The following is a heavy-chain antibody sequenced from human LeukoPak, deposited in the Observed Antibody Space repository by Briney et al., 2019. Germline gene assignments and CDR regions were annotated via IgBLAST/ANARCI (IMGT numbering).Heavy chain of an antibody. CDR1: GFTFSSYS. V-gene: IGHV3-21*01. J-gene: IGHJ4*02. D-gene: IGHD3-10*01. CDR2: ISSSSSYI. CDR3: ARAKTIWFGEFFDY. Sequence: PGGSLRLSCAASGFTFSSYSMNWVRQAPGKGLEWVSSISSSSSYIYYADSVKGRFTISRDNAKNSLYLQMNSLGAEDTAVYYCARAKTIWFGEFFDYWGQGTLVTVSS.